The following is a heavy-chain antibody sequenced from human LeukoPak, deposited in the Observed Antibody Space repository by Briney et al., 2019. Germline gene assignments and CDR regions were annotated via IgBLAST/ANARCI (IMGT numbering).Heavy chain of an antibody. CDR1: GFTFSSYA. CDR3: TAEYYGSGKY. D-gene: IGHD3-10*01. J-gene: IGHJ4*02. CDR2: IKSKTDGGTT. V-gene: IGHV3-15*01. Sequence: PGGSLRLSCAASGFTFSSYAMSWVRQAPGKGLEWVGRIKSKTDGGTTDYAAPVKGRFTISRDDSTDTLFLQMISLKAEDTAVYYCTAEYYGSGKYWGQGTLVTVSS.